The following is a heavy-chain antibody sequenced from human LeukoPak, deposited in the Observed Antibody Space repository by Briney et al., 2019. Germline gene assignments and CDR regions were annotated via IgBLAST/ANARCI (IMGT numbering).Heavy chain of an antibody. CDR2: IYYSGST. J-gene: IGHJ4*02. CDR3: ARHNDYGDYFDY. Sequence: SETLSLTCTVPGGSISSSSYYWGWIRQPPGKGLEWIGSIYYSGSTNYNPSLKSRVTISVDTSKNQFSLKLSSVTAADTAVYYCARHNDYGDYFDYWGQGTLVTVSS. D-gene: IGHD4-17*01. V-gene: IGHV4-39*01. CDR1: GGSISSSSYY.